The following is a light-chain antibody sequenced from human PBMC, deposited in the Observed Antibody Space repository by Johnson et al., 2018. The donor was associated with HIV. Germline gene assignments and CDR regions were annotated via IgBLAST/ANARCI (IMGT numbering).Light chain of an antibody. J-gene: IGLJ1*01. CDR3: GTWDSYLTAGV. V-gene: IGLV1-51*01. CDR1: SSNIGVND. Sequence: QSILTQPPSVSAAPGQKVTISCSGTSSNIGVNDVSWYQQLPGTAPKLLIYYNDKRPSGISDLFSASKSGTSATLGITGLQTGDEADYYCGTWDSYLTAGVFGSGTKGTVL. CDR2: YND.